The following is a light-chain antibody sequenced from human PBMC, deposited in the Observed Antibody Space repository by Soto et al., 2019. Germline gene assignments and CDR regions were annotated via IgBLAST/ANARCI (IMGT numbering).Light chain of an antibody. CDR1: QNINTY. Sequence: DIQMTQSPYSLSAAVGDRVTIACRASQNINTYLNWYQQKPGKAPKLLIFDAASLQSGVPSRFSGSGSGTDFTLTISRLEPEDFAVYHCQQYGRSPLTFGGGTKVDIK. CDR3: QQYGRSPLT. J-gene: IGKJ4*01. CDR2: DAA. V-gene: IGKV1-39*01.